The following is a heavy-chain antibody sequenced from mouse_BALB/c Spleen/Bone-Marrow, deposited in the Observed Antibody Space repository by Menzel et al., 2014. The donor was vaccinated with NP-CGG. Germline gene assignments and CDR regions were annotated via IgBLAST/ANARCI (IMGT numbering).Heavy chain of an antibody. V-gene: IGHV1-69*01. Sequence: QVQLQQSGAELGMPGASVKMSCKASGYTFTDKWMYSVKQRPGQGLEWIGAIDTSDSYTNYNQKFMGKASLTVDASSSTAYVQVSSLTSDDSAVYYCARGGHDFSLDYWGQGTSVTVSS. CDR1: GYTFTDKW. CDR2: IDTSDSYT. J-gene: IGHJ4*01. D-gene: IGHD2-4*01. CDR3: ARGGHDFSLDY.